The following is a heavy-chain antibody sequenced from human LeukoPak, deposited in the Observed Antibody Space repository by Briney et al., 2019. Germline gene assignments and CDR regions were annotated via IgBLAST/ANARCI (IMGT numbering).Heavy chain of an antibody. Sequence: GGALQISCQGSGYRFTSYWIGWGRPVSGKGLGGMGIIYPGDSDTRYSPSFQGQVTISADKSISTAYLQWSSLKASDTAMYYCARHVDLLGYNDYWGQGTLVTVSS. V-gene: IGHV5-51*01. J-gene: IGHJ4*02. D-gene: IGHD1-14*01. CDR1: GYRFTSYW. CDR2: IYPGDSDT. CDR3: ARHVDLLGYNDY.